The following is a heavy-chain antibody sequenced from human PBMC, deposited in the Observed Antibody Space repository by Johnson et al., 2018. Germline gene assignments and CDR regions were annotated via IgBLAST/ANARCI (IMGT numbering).Heavy chain of an antibody. J-gene: IGHJ3*02. D-gene: IGHD1-26*01. CDR2: IWCDGSNK. CDR1: GFTFSNYG. V-gene: IGHV3-33*06. CDR3: AKDQSPEVGVDPFDI. Sequence: QVQLQESGGGVVQPGRSLRLSCAASGFTFSNYGMHWVRQAPGKGLEWVAVIWCDGSNKYYADSVKGRFTISRDNSKNTLYLQMNSLRAEDTAVYYCAKDQSPEVGVDPFDIWGQVTMDTVSS.